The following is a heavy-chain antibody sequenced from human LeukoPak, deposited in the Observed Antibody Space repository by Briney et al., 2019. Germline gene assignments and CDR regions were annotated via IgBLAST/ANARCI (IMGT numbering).Heavy chain of an antibody. D-gene: IGHD3-10*01. CDR1: GFFFSSYS. V-gene: IGHV3-21*01. J-gene: IGHJ6*02. Sequence: NPGGSLRLSCAASGFFFSSYSMNWVRQAPGKGLEWVSSIASSSTYINYVDSVKGRFTISRDNAKKSLYLHMNNLRAEDTAVYYCARETRFGELGKVYSYYYGMDVWGQGTTVTVSS. CDR3: ARETRFGELGKVYSYYYGMDV. CDR2: IASSSTYI.